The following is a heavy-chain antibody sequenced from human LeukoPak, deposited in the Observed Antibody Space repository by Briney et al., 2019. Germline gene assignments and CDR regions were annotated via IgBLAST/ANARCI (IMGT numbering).Heavy chain of an antibody. D-gene: IGHD6-13*01. CDR1: GYTFTSYG. CDR3: ARWGSSWAFDY. Sequence: ASVKVSCKASGYTFTSYGISWVRQAPGQGLEWMGWISAYNGNTNYAQKLQGRVTMTTDTSTSTAYVELRSLRSDDTAVYYCARWGSSWAFDYWGQGTLVTVSS. V-gene: IGHV1-18*01. CDR2: ISAYNGNT. J-gene: IGHJ4*02.